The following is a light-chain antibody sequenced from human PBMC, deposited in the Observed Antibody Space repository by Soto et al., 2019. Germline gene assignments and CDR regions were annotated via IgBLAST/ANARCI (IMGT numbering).Light chain of an antibody. Sequence: QSVLTQPPSVSAAPGQKVTISCSGSSSNIGNNYVSWYQQLPGTAPKLLIYDNNKRPSGIPDRFSGSKSGTSATLGITGLQTGDEADYYCGTWDSSLSAGEGVVGGGTKLTVL. CDR2: DNN. V-gene: IGLV1-51*01. CDR1: SSNIGNNY. CDR3: GTWDSSLSAGEGV. J-gene: IGLJ2*01.